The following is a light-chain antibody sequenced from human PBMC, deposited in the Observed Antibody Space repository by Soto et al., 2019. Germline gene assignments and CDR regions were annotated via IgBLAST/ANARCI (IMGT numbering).Light chain of an antibody. CDR2: RGS. CDR1: QNIRGNE. J-gene: IGKJ1*01. CDR3: QDYGTSAPWT. V-gene: IGKV3-20*01. Sequence: EVVLTQSPGTLSLSPGERATLSCRASQNIRGNELAWYQQKPGQAPRLLIYRGSSRATGIPDRFSGRGSWTDFTLPISRLEPEAFALYYCQDYGTSAPWTFGQGTKVEIK.